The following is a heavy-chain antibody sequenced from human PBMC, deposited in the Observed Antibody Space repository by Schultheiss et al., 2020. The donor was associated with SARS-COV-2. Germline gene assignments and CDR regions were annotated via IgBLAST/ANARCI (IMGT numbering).Heavy chain of an antibody. Sequence: ASVKVSCKASGYTFTSYGISWVRQAPGQGLEWMGWISAYNGNTNYAQKLQGRVTMTTVTSTSTAYMELRSLRSDDTAVYYCARDATTVVTPSYFDYWGQGTLVTVSS. J-gene: IGHJ4*02. CDR3: ARDATTVVTPSYFDY. V-gene: IGHV1-18*01. CDR2: ISAYNGNT. D-gene: IGHD4-23*01. CDR1: GYTFTSYG.